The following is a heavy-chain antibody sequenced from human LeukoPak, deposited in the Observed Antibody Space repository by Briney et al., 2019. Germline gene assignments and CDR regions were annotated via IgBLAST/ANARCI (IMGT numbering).Heavy chain of an antibody. CDR1: GVTVRSNY. Sequence: GGSLRLSCAASGVTVRSNYMNWVRQAPGKGLEWVALIFSGNSTYYADSVKGRFTISRDNSKNTLFLQMNSLRAEDTAVYYCARDLDGLGYYYGMDVWGQGTTVTVSS. V-gene: IGHV3-53*01. CDR3: ARDLDGLGYYYGMDV. D-gene: IGHD3-16*01. CDR2: IFSGNST. J-gene: IGHJ6*02.